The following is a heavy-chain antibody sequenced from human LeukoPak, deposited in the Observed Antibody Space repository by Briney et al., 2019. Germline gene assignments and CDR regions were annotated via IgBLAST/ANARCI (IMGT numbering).Heavy chain of an antibody. Sequence: SETLSLTCTVSGDSITSNNHYWAWIRQPPGKGLEWIGSIFHSEGASYDPSHKSRVTISLDMAKNQISLSLTSVIAADTAVYYCARCHVKQFLEWLPYYYYYYMDVWGKGTTVTVSS. CDR1: GDSITSNNHY. CDR2: IFHSEGA. D-gene: IGHD3-3*01. CDR3: ARCHVKQFLEWLPYYYYYYMDV. V-gene: IGHV4-39*01. J-gene: IGHJ6*03.